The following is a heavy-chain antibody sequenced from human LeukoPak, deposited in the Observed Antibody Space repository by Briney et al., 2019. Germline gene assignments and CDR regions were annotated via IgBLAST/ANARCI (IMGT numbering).Heavy chain of an antibody. D-gene: IGHD3-16*02. CDR3: ARRTPYVWESYRGFDY. Sequence: SETLSLTCTVSGYSISSGYYWGWIRQPPGKGLEWIGSIYHSGSTYYNPSLKSRVTISVDTSKNQFSLKPSSVTAADTAVYYCARRTPYVWESYRGFDYWGQGTLVTVSS. CDR2: IYHSGST. J-gene: IGHJ4*02. V-gene: IGHV4-38-2*02. CDR1: GYSISSGYY.